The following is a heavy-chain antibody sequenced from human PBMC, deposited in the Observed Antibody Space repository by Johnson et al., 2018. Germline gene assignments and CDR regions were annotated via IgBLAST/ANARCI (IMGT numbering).Heavy chain of an antibody. CDR3: ARARNWGIQLYYYYYGMDV. V-gene: IGHV3-30*03. J-gene: IGHJ6*02. D-gene: IGHD5-18*01. CDR2: ISYDGTNK. CDR1: GFTFSSYG. Sequence: QVQLVQSGGGVVQPGRSLRLSCAASGFTFSSYGMHWIRQAPGKGLEWVAVISYDGTNKYYADSVKGRFTISRDNSKNTLYLQMNSLRAEDTAVYYCARARNWGIQLYYYYYGMDVWGQGTTVTVSS.